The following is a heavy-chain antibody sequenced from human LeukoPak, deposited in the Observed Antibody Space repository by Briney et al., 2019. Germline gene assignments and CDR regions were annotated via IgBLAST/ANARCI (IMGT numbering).Heavy chain of an antibody. V-gene: IGHV3-30*01. CDR2: ISYDGSNK. D-gene: IGHD5-12*01. J-gene: IGHJ5*02. Sequence: GGSLRLSCAASGFTFSSYAMHWVRQAPGKGLEWVAVISYDGSNKYYADSVKGRFTISRDNSKNTLYLQMNSLRAEDTAVYYCARERLRSYNWFDLWGQGTLVTVSS. CDR1: GFTFSSYA. CDR3: ARERLRSYNWFDL.